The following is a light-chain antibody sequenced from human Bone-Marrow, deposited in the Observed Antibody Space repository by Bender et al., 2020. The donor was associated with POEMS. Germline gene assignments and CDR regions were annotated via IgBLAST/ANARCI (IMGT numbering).Light chain of an antibody. V-gene: IGLV2-14*03. J-gene: IGLJ1*01. Sequence: QSALTQPASVSGSPGQSVTISCTGASGFVSWYQQHPGKVPKLLIYDVSNRPSGVSSHFSGSKSGNTASLTISGLQAEDEADYYCGSYTRSTTLVFGTGTKVTVL. CDR3: GSYTRSTTLV. CDR1: SGF. CDR2: DVS.